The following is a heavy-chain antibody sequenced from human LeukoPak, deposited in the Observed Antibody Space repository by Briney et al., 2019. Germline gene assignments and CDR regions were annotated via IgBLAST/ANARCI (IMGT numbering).Heavy chain of an antibody. D-gene: IGHD3-10*01. CDR1: GGSFSGFY. Sequence: PSETLSLTCAVYGGSFSGFYWSWIRKPPGKGLEWIGQISPSGGFTYNPSLESRIAFSLDTSKKQFSVKVDSVIAADTAVYYYARSRQGSGLLNYWGQGNLVAVSS. J-gene: IGHJ4*02. CDR3: ARSRQGSGLLNY. CDR2: ISPSGGF. V-gene: IGHV4-34*01.